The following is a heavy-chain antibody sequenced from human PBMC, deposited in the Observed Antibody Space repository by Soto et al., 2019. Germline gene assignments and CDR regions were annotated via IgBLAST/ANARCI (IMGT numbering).Heavy chain of an antibody. J-gene: IGHJ6*03. Sequence: GGSLRLSCAASGFTFSNYAMTWVRQAPGKGLEWVSGISGSGVRTYYADSVKGRFTISRDNSKSTLYLQVNSLRAEDTAVYYCAKGGDTANPANSYYYMDVWGKGTAVTVSS. CDR3: AKGGDTANPANSYYYMDV. CDR2: ISGSGVRT. V-gene: IGHV3-23*01. D-gene: IGHD5-18*01. CDR1: GFTFSNYA.